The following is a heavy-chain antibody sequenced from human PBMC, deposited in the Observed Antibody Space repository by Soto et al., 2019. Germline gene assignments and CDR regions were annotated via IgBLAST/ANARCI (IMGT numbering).Heavy chain of an antibody. J-gene: IGHJ6*02. CDR1: GFTFSNAW. Sequence: EVQLVESGGGLVKPGGSLRLSCAASGFTFSNAWMNWVRQAPGKGLEWVGRIKSKTDGGTTDYAAPVKGTFTISRDYSKNTLYLQMNSLKTEDTALYYRTTFSICSFYYYYGMDVWGQGTRVTVSS. CDR3: TTFSICSFYYYYGMDV. V-gene: IGHV3-15*07. CDR2: IKSKTDGGTT. D-gene: IGHD6-13*01.